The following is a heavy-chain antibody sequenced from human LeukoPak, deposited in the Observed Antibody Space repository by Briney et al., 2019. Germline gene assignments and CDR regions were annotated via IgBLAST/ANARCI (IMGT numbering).Heavy chain of an antibody. D-gene: IGHD2-21*02. Sequence: SETLSLTCTVSGGSISSSSYYWGWIRQPPGKGLEWIGSIYHSGSTYYNPSLKSRVTISVDTSKNQFSLKLSSVTAADTAVYYCAREEGGICGGDCYSRWFDPWGQGTLVTVSS. CDR3: AREEGGICGGDCYSRWFDP. CDR2: IYHSGST. J-gene: IGHJ5*02. CDR1: GGSISSSSYY. V-gene: IGHV4-39*07.